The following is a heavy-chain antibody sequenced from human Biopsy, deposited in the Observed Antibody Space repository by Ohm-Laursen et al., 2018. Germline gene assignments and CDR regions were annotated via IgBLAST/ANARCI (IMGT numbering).Heavy chain of an antibody. J-gene: IGHJ4*02. CDR2: FRFEDRT. Sequence: GTLSLTCPVSGGSISNYFWTWIRQPPGKGLEWIGYFRFEDRTSYNSSLKSRVTISADTSKNRFSLRLSSVTAADTAVYYCASLGRYCSGENCYGIDYWGQGTLVTVSS. D-gene: IGHD2-15*01. CDR3: ASLGRYCSGENCYGIDY. V-gene: IGHV4-59*12. CDR1: GGSISNYF.